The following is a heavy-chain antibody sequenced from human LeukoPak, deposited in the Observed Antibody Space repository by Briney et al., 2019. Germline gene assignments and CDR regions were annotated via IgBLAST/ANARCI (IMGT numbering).Heavy chain of an antibody. CDR1: GFTFSTYV. CDR3: AKGSAYADF. V-gene: IGHV3-30*18. D-gene: IGHD3-3*01. J-gene: IGHJ4*02. CDR2: ISYDGSAK. Sequence: PAESLTLSCAAPGFTFSTYVMHWVRQAPGKGLEWVTVISYDGSAKYYADSVKGRSTTSRDNSKNTPQRQMNGLRAEDTAVYYCAKGSAYADFWGQGTLVTVSS.